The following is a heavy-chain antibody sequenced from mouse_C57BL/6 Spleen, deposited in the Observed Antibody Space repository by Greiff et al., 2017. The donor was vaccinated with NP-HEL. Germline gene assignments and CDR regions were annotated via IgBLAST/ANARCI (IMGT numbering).Heavy chain of an antibody. V-gene: IGHV1-15*01. D-gene: IGHD1-1*01. Sequence: QVHVKQSGAELVRPGASVTLSCKASGYTFTDYEMHWVKQTPVHGLEWIGAIDPETGGTAYNQKFKGKAILTADKSSSTAYMELRSLTSEDSAVYYCTRPITTVVRYYFDYWGQGTTLTVSS. CDR2: IDPETGGT. J-gene: IGHJ2*01. CDR3: TRPITTVVRYYFDY. CDR1: GYTFTDYE.